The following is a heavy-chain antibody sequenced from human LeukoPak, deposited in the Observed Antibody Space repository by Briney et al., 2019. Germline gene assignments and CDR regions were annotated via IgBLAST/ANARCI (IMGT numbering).Heavy chain of an antibody. V-gene: IGHV4-59*01. J-gene: IGHJ6*02. CDR1: GGSISSYY. D-gene: IGHD6-13*01. CDR3: ARDHLAAAGHYYYGVDV. CDR2: IYSSGFT. Sequence: PSETLSLTCTVSGGSISSYYWSWMRQPPGKGLEWIGYIYSSGFTKYNPSLKGRVTMAVDTSKNQFSLKLSSVTAADTAVYYRARDHLAAAGHYYYGVDVWGQGTTVTVSS.